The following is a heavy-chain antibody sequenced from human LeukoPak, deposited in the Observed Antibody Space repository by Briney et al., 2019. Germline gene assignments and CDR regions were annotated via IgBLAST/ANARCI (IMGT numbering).Heavy chain of an antibody. Sequence: GGSLRLSCAASGFTFNIYGMSWVRQAPGKGLGWVSTISGGGENTHYADSVKGRFTVSRDNSKNTMYLQMNNLRGDDTALYYCTKDVGPGYDWFDPWGQGTQVTVSS. D-gene: IGHD1-1*01. V-gene: IGHV3-23*01. CDR1: GFTFNIYG. J-gene: IGHJ5*02. CDR3: TKDVGPGYDWFDP. CDR2: ISGGGENT.